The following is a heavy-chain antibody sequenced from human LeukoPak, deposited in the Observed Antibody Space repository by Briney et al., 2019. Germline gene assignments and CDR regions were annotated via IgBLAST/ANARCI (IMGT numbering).Heavy chain of an antibody. CDR3: ARESAGDYDN. D-gene: IGHD4-17*01. CDR1: GGSISSSSYY. CDR2: IYYSGST. V-gene: IGHV4-39*02. Sequence: SETLSLTCTVSGGSISSSSYYWGWIRQPPGRGLEWIGSIYYSGSTYYNPSLKSRVNISVDTSKNQFSLKLSSVTAADTAVYYCARESAGDYDNWGQGTLVTVSS. J-gene: IGHJ4*02.